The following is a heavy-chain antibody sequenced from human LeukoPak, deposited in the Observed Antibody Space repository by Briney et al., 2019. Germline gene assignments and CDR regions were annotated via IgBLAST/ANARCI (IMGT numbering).Heavy chain of an antibody. CDR3: ARDSSGRGYAAFDI. CDR1: GYTFTSYG. CDR2: ISAYNGNT. J-gene: IGHJ3*02. Sequence: ASVKVSCKASGYTFTSYGISWVRQAPGQGLEWMGWISAYNGNTNYAQKLQGRVTMTTDTSTSTAYMELRSLRSDDTAVYYCARDSSGRGYAAFDIWGQGTMVTVSS. V-gene: IGHV1-18*01. D-gene: IGHD6-19*01.